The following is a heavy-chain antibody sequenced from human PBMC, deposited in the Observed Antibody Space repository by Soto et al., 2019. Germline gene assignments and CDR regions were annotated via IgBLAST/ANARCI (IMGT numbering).Heavy chain of an antibody. D-gene: IGHD2-2*01. V-gene: IGHV1-69*12. J-gene: IGHJ6*02. CDR2: IIPIFGTA. CDR1: GGTFSSYA. CDR3: ARHDCISTSCYYYYYYGMDV. Sequence: QVQLVQSGAEVKKPGSSVKVSCKASGGTFSSYAISWVRQATGQGLEWMGGIIPIFGTANYAQKFQGRVTITADESTSTAYMELRSLRSEDTAVYYCARHDCISTSCYYYYYYGMDVWGQGTTVTVSS.